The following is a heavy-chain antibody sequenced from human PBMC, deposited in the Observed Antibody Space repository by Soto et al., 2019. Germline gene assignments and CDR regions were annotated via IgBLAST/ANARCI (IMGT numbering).Heavy chain of an antibody. V-gene: IGHV4-30-2*06. CDR3: ARGHYYYAMDV. CDR1: GGSVSSGVFS. J-gene: IGHJ6*02. CDR2: ISHGGSP. Sequence: SSETLSITCTVSGGSVSSGVFSWNWIRQSPGQGLEWIGYISHGGSPHYTPSLESRVTISVDRSTNVISLNLTAVTPADTAVYFCARGHYYYAMDVWGQGTTVTVSS.